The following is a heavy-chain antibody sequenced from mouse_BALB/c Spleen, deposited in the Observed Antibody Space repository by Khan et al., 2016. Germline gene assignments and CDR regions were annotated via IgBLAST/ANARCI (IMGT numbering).Heavy chain of an antibody. CDR2: FYPGSGSI. D-gene: IGHD2-3*01. CDR3: ERHAGDDYYAYYFAY. Sequence: QVQLQQSGAELVKPGASVKLSCKASGYTFTEYIIHWVKQRSGQGLEWIGWFYPGSGSIKYNEKFKDKATLTADKSSSTAYMELSRLTSEDSAVYSCERHAGDDYYAYYFAYWGQGTTLTVSS. CDR1: GYTFTEYI. J-gene: IGHJ2*01. V-gene: IGHV1-62-2*01.